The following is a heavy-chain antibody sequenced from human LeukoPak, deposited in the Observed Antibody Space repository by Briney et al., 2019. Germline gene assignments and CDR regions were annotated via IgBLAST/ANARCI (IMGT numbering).Heavy chain of an antibody. V-gene: IGHV4-38-2*01. D-gene: IGHD3-22*01. J-gene: IGHJ3*02. CDR3: ARHYYDSSGPAFDI. CDR1: GYSISSGYY. CDR2: IYHSGST. Sequence: SETLSLTCAVSGYSISSGYYWGWIRQPPGKGLEWIGSIYHSGSTYYNPSLKSRVTISVDTSKNQFPLKLSSVTAADTAVYYCARHYYDSSGPAFDIWGQGTMVTVSS.